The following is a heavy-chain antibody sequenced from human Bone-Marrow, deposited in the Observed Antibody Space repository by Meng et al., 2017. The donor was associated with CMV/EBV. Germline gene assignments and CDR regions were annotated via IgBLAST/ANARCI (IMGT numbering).Heavy chain of an antibody. CDR3: ARAPYYDFWSGYFVAPWVYYYGMDV. Sequence: ASVKVSCKASGYTFTSYGISWVRQATGQGLEWMGWMNPNSGNTGYAQKFQGRVTMTRNTSISTAYMELSSLRSEDTAVYYCARAPYYDFWSGYFVAPWVYYYGMDVWGQGTTVTVSS. J-gene: IGHJ6*02. V-gene: IGHV1-8*02. CDR2: MNPNSGNT. D-gene: IGHD3-3*01. CDR1: GYTFTSYG.